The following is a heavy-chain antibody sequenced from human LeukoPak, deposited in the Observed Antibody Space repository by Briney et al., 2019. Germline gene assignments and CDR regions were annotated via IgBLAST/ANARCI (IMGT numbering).Heavy chain of an antibody. CDR1: GFTFDDYA. D-gene: IGHD2-15*01. Sequence: GGSLRLSCAASGFTFDDYAMHWVRQAPGKGLEWVSGISWNSGSIGYADSVKGRFTISRDNAKNSLYLQMNSLRAEDTALYYCAKALGGYCSGGRCYLGAFDIWGQGTMVTVSS. CDR2: ISWNSGSI. V-gene: IGHV3-9*01. CDR3: AKALGGYCSGGRCYLGAFDI. J-gene: IGHJ3*02.